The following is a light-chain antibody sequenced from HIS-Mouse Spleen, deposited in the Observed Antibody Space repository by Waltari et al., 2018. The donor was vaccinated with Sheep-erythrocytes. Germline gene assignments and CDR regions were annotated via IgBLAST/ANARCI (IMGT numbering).Light chain of an antibody. CDR1: SSDVGGYNS. Sequence: QSALTQPASVSGSPGQSITISCTGTSSDVGGYNSVSWYQQPPGKAPKLMIYDVSNRPSGVTKRCAGSKSGNTDSLTISGLQAEDEADYYCSSYTSSSSYVFGTGTKVTVL. CDR3: SSYTSSSSYV. V-gene: IGLV2-14*03. CDR2: DVS. J-gene: IGLJ1*01.